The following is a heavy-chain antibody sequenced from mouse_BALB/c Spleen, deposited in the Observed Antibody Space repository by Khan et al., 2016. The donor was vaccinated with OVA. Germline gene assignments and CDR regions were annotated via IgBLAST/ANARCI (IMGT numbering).Heavy chain of an antibody. CDR3: ARIYGGDFDY. D-gene: IGHD1-1*01. J-gene: IGHJ2*02. CDR2: ISYSGKT. V-gene: IGHV3-2*02. CDR1: GYSITSDYA. Sequence: EVKLLESGPGLVKPSQSLSLTCTVTGYSITSDYAWNWIRQFPGNKLEWMGFISYSGKTKYNPSLKSRISINQNPTRHQFFLQLNSVTIEDTATYYCARIYGGDFDYWGQGTSLTVSS.